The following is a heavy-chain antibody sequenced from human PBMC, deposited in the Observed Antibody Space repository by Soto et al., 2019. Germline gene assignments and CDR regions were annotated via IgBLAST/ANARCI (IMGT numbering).Heavy chain of an antibody. CDR1: GGSMSSSNW. CDR3: ARSAATVLDY. Sequence: QVQLQESGPGLVKPSGTLSLTCTVSGGSMSSSNWWNWVRQSPGKGLEWIGEAHHSGRTNYNPSLXSXVXIXXDKSKNHFSLKLTSVTAADTAVYYCARSAATVLDYWGQGTLVTVSS. V-gene: IGHV4-4*02. J-gene: IGHJ4*02. CDR2: AHHSGRT. D-gene: IGHD5-18*01.